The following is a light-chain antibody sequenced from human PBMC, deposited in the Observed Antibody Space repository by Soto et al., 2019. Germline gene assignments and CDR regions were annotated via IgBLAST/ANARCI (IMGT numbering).Light chain of an antibody. Sequence: QSALTQTPSASGSPGQSVTISCTGTSSYVGGYNYVSWYQQHPGKAPKLMISEVSKRPSGVPDRFSGSKSGNTSSLTVAGLHAEDEAYYYCSSDAGSSNLVFGGGTKVTVL. CDR3: SSDAGSSNLV. CDR1: SSYVGGYNY. V-gene: IGLV2-8*01. CDR2: EVS. J-gene: IGLJ2*01.